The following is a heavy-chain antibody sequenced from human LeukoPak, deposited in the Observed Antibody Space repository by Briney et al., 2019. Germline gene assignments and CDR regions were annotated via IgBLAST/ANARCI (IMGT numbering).Heavy chain of an antibody. D-gene: IGHD3-22*01. J-gene: IGHJ6*03. Sequence: ASVKVSCKASGYTFTGYYMHWVRQAPGHGLEWMGWINPNSGGTNYAQKFQGRVTMTRDTSISTAYMELSRLRSDDTAVYYCARGVAYYYDSSGISDFDYYYYMDVWGKGTTVTISS. V-gene: IGHV1-2*02. CDR1: GYTFTGYY. CDR3: ARGVAYYYDSSGISDFDYYYYMDV. CDR2: INPNSGGT.